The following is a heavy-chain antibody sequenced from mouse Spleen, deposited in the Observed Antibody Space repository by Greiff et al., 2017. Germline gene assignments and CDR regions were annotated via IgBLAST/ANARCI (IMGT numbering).Heavy chain of an antibody. CDR2: IYPGSGST. Sequence: QVQLKESGAELARPGASVKMSCKASGYTFTSYWITWVKQRPGQGLEWIGDIYPGSGSTNYNEKFKSKATLTVDTSSSTAYMQLSSLTSEDSAVYYCARGLYWYFDVWGAGTTVTVSS. V-gene: IGHV1-55*01. J-gene: IGHJ1*01. CDR3: ARGLYWYFDV. CDR1: GYTFTSYW.